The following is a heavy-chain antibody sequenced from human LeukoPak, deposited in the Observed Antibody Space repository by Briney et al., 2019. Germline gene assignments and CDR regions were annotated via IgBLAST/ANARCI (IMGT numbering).Heavy chain of an antibody. J-gene: IGHJ5*02. D-gene: IGHD6-13*01. V-gene: IGHV1-18*04. CDR2: ISAYNGNT. CDR3: ARESSSWYDNWFDP. CDR1: GYTFTGYY. Sequence: ASVKVSCKASGYTFTGYYMHWVRQAPGQGLEWMGWISAYNGNTNYAQKLQGRVTMTTDTSTGTAYMELRSLRSDDTAVYYCARESSSWYDNWFDPWGQGTLVTVSS.